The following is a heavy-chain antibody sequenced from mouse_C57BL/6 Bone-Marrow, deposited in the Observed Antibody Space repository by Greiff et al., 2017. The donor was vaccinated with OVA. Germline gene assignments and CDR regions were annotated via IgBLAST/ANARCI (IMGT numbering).Heavy chain of an antibody. CDR1: GYTFTSYW. Sequence: QVQLKQPGAELVKPGASVKLSCKASGYTFTSYWMHWVKQRPGQGLEWIGMIHPNSGSTNYNEKFKSKATLTVDKSSSTAYMQLSSLTSEDSAVYYCARRDDYDSYYFDYWGQGTTLTVSS. D-gene: IGHD2-4*01. J-gene: IGHJ2*01. V-gene: IGHV1-64*01. CDR3: ARRDDYDSYYFDY. CDR2: IHPNSGST.